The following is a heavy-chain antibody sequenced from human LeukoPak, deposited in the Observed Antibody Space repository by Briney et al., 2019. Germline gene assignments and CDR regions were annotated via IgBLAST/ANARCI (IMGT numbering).Heavy chain of an antibody. J-gene: IGHJ4*01. Sequence: PGGSLRLSCAVSGFTFSSYWMNWVRQAPGKGLERVASIRQDGGEKSYVDSVKGRFTISRDNTIDSVYLQMSSLRAEDTAVYYCARDGTAAGLYFDLWGHGTLVTVSS. D-gene: IGHD6-13*01. CDR3: ARDGTAAGLYFDL. CDR2: IRQDGGEK. V-gene: IGHV3-7*01. CDR1: GFTFSSYW.